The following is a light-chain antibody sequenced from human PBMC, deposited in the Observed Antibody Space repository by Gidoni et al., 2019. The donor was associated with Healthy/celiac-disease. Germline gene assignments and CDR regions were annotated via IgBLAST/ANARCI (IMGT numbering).Light chain of an antibody. Sequence: EIVSTPSPATLSLSPGERATLPCRASQSVSSYLAWYQQKPGQAPRLLIYDASNGATGLPARFSGSGSGTDFTLTISSLEPEDFAVYYCQQRSNWPLTFGGGTKVEIK. CDR3: QQRSNWPLT. J-gene: IGKJ4*01. CDR2: DAS. CDR1: QSVSSY. V-gene: IGKV3-11*01.